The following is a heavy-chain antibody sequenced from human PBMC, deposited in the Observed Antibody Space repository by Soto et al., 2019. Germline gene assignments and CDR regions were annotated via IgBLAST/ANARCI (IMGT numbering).Heavy chain of an antibody. CDR3: AKDRPYGGVRGAFDI. V-gene: IGHV3-23*01. CDR2: ISGSGGSR. CDR1: GFTFSSYA. J-gene: IGHJ3*02. Sequence: GGSLRLSCAASGFTFSSYAMSWVRQAPGKGLEWVSAISGSGGSRHYADSVKGRFTISRDNSKNTLYLQMNSLRAEDTAVYYCAKDRPYGGVRGAFDIWGQGTMVTVSS. D-gene: IGHD2-8*02.